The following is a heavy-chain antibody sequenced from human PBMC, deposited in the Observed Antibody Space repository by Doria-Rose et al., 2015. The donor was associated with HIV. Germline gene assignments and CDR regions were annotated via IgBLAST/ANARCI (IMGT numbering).Heavy chain of an antibody. Sequence: QITLKESGPVLVKPTETLTLTCTVSGVSLSSPGMGVSWIRQPPGKALEWLANIFSDDKRSYKASLKSRLTISRSTSKRQVVLTMTDMDPVDTATYYCARIKSSRWYHKYYFDFWGQGTLVIVSA. CDR2: IFSDDKR. CDR3: ARIKSSRWYHKYYFDF. CDR1: GVSLSSPGMG. V-gene: IGHV2-26*01. J-gene: IGHJ4*02. D-gene: IGHD6-13*01.